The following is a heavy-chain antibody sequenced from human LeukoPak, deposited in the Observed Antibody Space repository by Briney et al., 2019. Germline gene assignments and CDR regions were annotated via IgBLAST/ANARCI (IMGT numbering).Heavy chain of an antibody. V-gene: IGHV3-7*01. Sequence: GGSVRLSCAASGFTFSSYGMHWVRQAPGKGLEWVANINQDGSEKYYVDSVRGRFAISRDNAKNSLYLQMNSLRPEDTAMYYCAKERVDWRYFDYWGQGTLVTVSS. CDR1: GFTFSSYG. CDR2: INQDGSEK. D-gene: IGHD3-9*01. CDR3: AKERVDWRYFDY. J-gene: IGHJ4*02.